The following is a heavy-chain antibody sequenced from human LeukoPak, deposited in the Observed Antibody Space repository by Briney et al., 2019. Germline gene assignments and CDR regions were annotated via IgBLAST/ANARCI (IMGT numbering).Heavy chain of an antibody. CDR1: GYTFTSYY. CDR2: INPSGGST. Sequence: ASVKVSCKASGYTFTSYYMHWVRQAPGQGLEWMGIINPSGGSTSYAQKFQGRVTMTRDTSTSTVYMELSSLRSEDTAMYYCARGSGGQGTTLAEYFQHWGQGTLVTVSS. J-gene: IGHJ1*01. V-gene: IGHV1-46*01. D-gene: IGHD6-19*01. CDR3: ARGSGGQGTTLAEYFQH.